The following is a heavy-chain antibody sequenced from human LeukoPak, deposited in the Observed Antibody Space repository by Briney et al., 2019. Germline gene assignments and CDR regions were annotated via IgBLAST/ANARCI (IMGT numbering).Heavy chain of an antibody. CDR2: ISYDGSNK. D-gene: IGHD3-9*01. CDR3: AKGQRITISSIDY. J-gene: IGHJ4*02. CDR1: GFTFSSYG. V-gene: IGHV3-30*18. Sequence: GGSLRLSCAASGFTFSSYGMHWVRQAPGKGLEWVAVISYDGSNKYYADSVKGRFTISRDNSKNTLYLQMNSLRAEDTAVYYCAKGQRITISSIDYWGQGTLVTVSS.